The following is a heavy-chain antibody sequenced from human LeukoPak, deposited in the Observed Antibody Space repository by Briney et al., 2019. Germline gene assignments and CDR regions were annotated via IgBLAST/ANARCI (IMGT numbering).Heavy chain of an antibody. CDR2: ISAYNGNT. D-gene: IGHD6-19*01. V-gene: IGHV1-18*01. CDR3: ARDQYSSGWLHYYYYGMDV. Sequence: ASVKVSCKASGYTFTSYGISWVRQAPGQGLEWMGWISAYNGNTNYAQKLQGRVTMTTDTSTSTAYMELRSLRSDDTAVYYCARDQYSSGWLHYYYYGMDVWGQGTTVTASS. CDR1: GYTFTSYG. J-gene: IGHJ6*02.